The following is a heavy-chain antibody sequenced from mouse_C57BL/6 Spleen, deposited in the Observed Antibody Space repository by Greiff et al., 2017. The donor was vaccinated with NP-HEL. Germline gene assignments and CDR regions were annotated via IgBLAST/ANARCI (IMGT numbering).Heavy chain of an antibody. CDR1: GFSLTSYG. D-gene: IGHD2-4*01. CDR3: ARVLYYEGAMDY. V-gene: IGHV2-2*01. J-gene: IGHJ4*01. Sequence: QVQLQQSGPGLVQPSHSLSITCTVSGFSLTSYGVHWVRQSPGKGLEWLGVIWRGGSTDYNAAFISRLSISKDNSKSQVFFKMNSLQADDAAIYYCARVLYYEGAMDYWGQGTSVTVSS. CDR2: IWRGGST.